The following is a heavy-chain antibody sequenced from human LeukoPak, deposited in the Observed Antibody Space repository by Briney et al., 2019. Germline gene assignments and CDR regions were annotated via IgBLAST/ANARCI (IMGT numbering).Heavy chain of an antibody. CDR1: GGSFSGYY. J-gene: IGHJ4*02. Sequence: SETLSLTCAVYGGSFSGYYWSWIRQPPGKGLEWIGIIYYSGSTYYNPSLKSRVTISSDTSKNQFSLKLSSVTAADTAVYYCARIYCTGGSCYANYWGQGTLVTVSS. D-gene: IGHD2-15*01. CDR3: ARIYCTGGSCYANY. V-gene: IGHV4-34*01. CDR2: IYYSGST.